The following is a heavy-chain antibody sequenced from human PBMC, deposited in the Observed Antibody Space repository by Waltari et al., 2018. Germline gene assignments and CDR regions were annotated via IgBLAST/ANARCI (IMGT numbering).Heavy chain of an antibody. V-gene: IGHV3-9*03. Sequence: EVQLVESGGGLVQPGRSLRLSCAASGFTFDDYAMPWVRQAPGKGLEWVSGISWNSGSIGYADSVKGRFTISRDNDKNSLYLQMNSLRAEDMALYYCAKGADYYFDYWGQGTLVTVSS. CDR2: ISWNSGSI. CDR1: GFTFDDYA. CDR3: AKGADYYFDY. J-gene: IGHJ4*02.